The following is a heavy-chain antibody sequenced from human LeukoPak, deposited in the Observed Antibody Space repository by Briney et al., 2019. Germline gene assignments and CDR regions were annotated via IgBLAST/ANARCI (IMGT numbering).Heavy chain of an antibody. CDR2: ISSSSSTI. J-gene: IGHJ4*02. CDR1: GFTFSDYS. Sequence: PGGSLRLSCAASGFTFSDYSMDWVRQAPGKGLEWVSYISSSSSTIYYADSVKGRFTISRDNAKNSLYLQMNSLRAEDAAMYYCARDSGDCLLGYWGQGTLVTVSS. D-gene: IGHD2-21*02. V-gene: IGHV3-48*04. CDR3: ARDSGDCLLGY.